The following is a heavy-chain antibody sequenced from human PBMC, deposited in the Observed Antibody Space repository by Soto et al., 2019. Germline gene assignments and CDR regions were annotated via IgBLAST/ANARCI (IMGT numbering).Heavy chain of an antibody. V-gene: IGHV3-53*02. CDR1: GFTVSSTH. J-gene: IGHJ3*01. D-gene: IGHD2-8*01. CDR2: LYSSGTT. CDR3: ARPRNGFKYAFDV. Sequence: EVQLVETGGSLIQPGGSLRLSCAASGFTVSSTHMSWVRQAPGRGLEWVSILYSSGTTYYAGSVKGRFSISRDNSRNTLYLQKNSLRAEDTAVYYCARPRNGFKYAFDVWGQGTMVTVSS.